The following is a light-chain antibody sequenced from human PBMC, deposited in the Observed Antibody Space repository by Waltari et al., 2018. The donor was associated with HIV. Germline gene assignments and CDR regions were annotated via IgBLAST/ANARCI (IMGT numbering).Light chain of an antibody. V-gene: IGKV1-5*03. CDR1: PSISSW. CDR2: KAS. CDR3: QQYNSYWT. Sequence: DIQMTQSPSTLSASVGDRVTITCRASPSISSWLAWYQQKPGKAPKLLIYKASSLESGAPSRFSGSGSGTEFTLTISSLQPDDFATYYCQQYNSYWTFGQGTKVEIK. J-gene: IGKJ1*01.